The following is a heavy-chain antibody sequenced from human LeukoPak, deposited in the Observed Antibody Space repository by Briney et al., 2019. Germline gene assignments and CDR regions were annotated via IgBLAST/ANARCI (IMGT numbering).Heavy chain of an antibody. Sequence: SVKVSCKASGGTFSSYEISWVRQAPGQGLEWMGGIIPMFGTAKYTQKFQGRVTITADKSTSTAYMELSSLRSEDTAVYYCARDFGPIHCSGGSCYYNWFDPWGQGTLVTVSS. V-gene: IGHV1-69*06. CDR3: ARDFGPIHCSGGSCYYNWFDP. D-gene: IGHD2-15*01. CDR2: IIPMFGTA. CDR1: GGTFSSYE. J-gene: IGHJ5*02.